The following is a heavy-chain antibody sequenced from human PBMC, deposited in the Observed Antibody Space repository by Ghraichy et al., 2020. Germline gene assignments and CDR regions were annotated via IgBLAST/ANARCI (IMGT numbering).Heavy chain of an antibody. Sequence: GSLSLTCTVSGGSISSYYWSWIRQPPGKGLEWIGYIYYSGSTNYNPSLKSRVTISVDTSKNQFSLKLSSVTAADTAVYYCARDSSLVDIVATAHNDAFDIWGQGTMVTVSS. D-gene: IGHD5-12*01. CDR2: IYYSGST. V-gene: IGHV4-59*01. CDR3: ARDSSLVDIVATAHNDAFDI. CDR1: GGSISSYY. J-gene: IGHJ3*02.